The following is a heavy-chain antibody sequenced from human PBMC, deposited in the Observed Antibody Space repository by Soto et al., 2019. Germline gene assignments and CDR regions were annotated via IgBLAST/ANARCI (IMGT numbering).Heavy chain of an antibody. Sequence: QLQLQESGPGLVKPSETLSLTCGVSGGSISSSSPYWGWIRQPPGKGLQWIGNIYYTGTTYFNPSRRRRVTISVDTTKKQFFLKLTSGTAADTAVYYCATGYGRSRYDYWGQGTLVTVAS. J-gene: IGHJ4*02. CDR3: ATGYGRSRYDY. CDR2: IYYTGTT. V-gene: IGHV4-39*01. D-gene: IGHD6-13*01. CDR1: GGSISSSSPY.